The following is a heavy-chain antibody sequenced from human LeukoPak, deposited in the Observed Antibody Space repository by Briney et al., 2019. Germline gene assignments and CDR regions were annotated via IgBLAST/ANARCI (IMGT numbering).Heavy chain of an antibody. CDR1: GGSISSYY. CDR2: IYYSGST. V-gene: IGHV4-59*01. J-gene: IGHJ3*02. CDR3: ARIQLLAAFDI. D-gene: IGHD3-10*01. Sequence: PSETLSLTCTVSGGSISSYYWSWIRQPPGKGLEWIGYIYYSGSTNYNPSLKSRVTISVDTSKNQFSLKLSSVTAADTAVYYCARIQLLAAFDIWGQGTMVTVSS.